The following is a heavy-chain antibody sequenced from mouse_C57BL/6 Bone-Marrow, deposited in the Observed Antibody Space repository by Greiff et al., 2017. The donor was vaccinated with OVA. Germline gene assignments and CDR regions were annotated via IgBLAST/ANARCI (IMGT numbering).Heavy chain of an antibody. CDR1: GFSLTSYG. D-gene: IGHD2-5*01. Sequence: VKLMESGPGLVQPSQSLSITCTVSGFSLTSYGVHWVRQSPGKGLEWLGVIWRGGSTDYNAAFMSRLSITKDNSKSQVFFKMNSLQADDTAIYYCAKTLSNYVYWYFDVWGTGTTVTVSS. J-gene: IGHJ1*03. CDR3: AKTLSNYVYWYFDV. V-gene: IGHV2-5*01. CDR2: IWRGGST.